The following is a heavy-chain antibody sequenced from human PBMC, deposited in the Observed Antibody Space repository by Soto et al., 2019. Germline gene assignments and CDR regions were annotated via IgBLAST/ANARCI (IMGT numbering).Heavy chain of an antibody. CDR3: ARQLAYCCGGCYTGSSEY. V-gene: IGHV1-2*02. J-gene: IGHJ2*01. D-gene: IGHD2-21*02. CDR2: VNPRIGDT. CDR1: GYTYINYY. Sequence: ASVNVSCKASGYTYINYYMHWVRQAPGQGLEWMGWVNPRIGDTNYAQKFQGRVTITRGTSISTAYMALSRLRSDDTAVYYCARQLAYCCGGCYTGSSEYWGRST.